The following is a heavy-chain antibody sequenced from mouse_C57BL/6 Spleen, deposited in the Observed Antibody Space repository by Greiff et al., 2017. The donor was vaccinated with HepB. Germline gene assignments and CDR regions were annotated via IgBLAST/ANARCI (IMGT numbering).Heavy chain of an antibody. CDR3: ARSNYGSSLYFDY. J-gene: IGHJ2*01. CDR2: IYPGDGDT. Sequence: QVQLQQSGAELVKPGASVKISCKASGYAFSSYWMNWVKQRPGKGLEWIGQIYPGDGDTNYNGKFKGKATLTADKSSSTAYMQLSSLTSEDSAVYFCARSNYGSSLYFDYWGQGTTLTVSS. V-gene: IGHV1-80*01. CDR1: GYAFSSYW. D-gene: IGHD1-1*01.